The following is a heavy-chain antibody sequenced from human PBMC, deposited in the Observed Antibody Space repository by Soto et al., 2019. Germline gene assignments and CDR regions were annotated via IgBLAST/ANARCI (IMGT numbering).Heavy chain of an antibody. CDR3: ARDEGGYDILTGYYKAHHFDY. D-gene: IGHD3-9*01. CDR2: IIPIFGTA. V-gene: IGHV1-69*13. J-gene: IGHJ4*02. CDR1: VGTFSSYA. Sequence: SVKVSCKASVGTFSSYAVSWVLQAPGQGLEWMGGIIPIFGTANYAQKFQGRVTITADESTNTAYMDLRSLTSDDTAVYYCARDEGGYDILTGYYKAHHFDYWGQGVPVTVS.